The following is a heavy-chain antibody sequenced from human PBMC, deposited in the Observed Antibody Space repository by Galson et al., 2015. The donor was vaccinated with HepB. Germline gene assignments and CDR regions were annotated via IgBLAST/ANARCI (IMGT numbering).Heavy chain of an antibody. D-gene: IGHD1-26*01. J-gene: IGHJ4*02. V-gene: IGHV3-23*01. CDR1: GFTFSSYA. CDR3: AKDSGSYLDYFDY. CDR2: ISGSGGST. Sequence: SLRLSCAASGFTFSSYAMSWVRQAPGKGLEWVSAISGSGGSTYYADSVKGRFTTSRDNSKNTLYLQMNSLRAEDTAVYYCAKDSGSYLDYFDYWGQGTLVTVSS.